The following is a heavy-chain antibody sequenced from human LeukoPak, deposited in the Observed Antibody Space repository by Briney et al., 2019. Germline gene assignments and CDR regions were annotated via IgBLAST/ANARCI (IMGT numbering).Heavy chain of an antibody. Sequence: GGSLRLSCAASGFTFSSYAMSWVRQAPGKGLEWVSTISGSGGSTYYADSVKGRSTISRDNSKNTLYLQMNSLRAEDTAVYYCAKKALGPGDYMDVWGKGTTVTVSS. CDR3: AKKALGPGDYMDV. CDR2: ISGSGGST. D-gene: IGHD3-16*01. J-gene: IGHJ6*03. CDR1: GFTFSSYA. V-gene: IGHV3-23*01.